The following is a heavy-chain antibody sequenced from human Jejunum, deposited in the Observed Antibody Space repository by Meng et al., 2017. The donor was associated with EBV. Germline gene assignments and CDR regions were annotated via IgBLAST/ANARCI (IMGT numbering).Heavy chain of an antibody. CDR3: ARRTGDYVVGY. D-gene: IGHD2-8*02. Sequence: HVHLTPGGAGLLRHTATHSLTCAVYGGPFSGYYRSWVRQPPGRGLEYIGEVHFSGITNYTPSLKSRVTMSVDASKNQFSLRLTSVTAADTAVYYCARRTGDYVVGYWGQGTLVTVSS. CDR1: GGPFSGYY. J-gene: IGHJ4*02. CDR2: VHFSGIT. V-gene: IGHV4-34*02.